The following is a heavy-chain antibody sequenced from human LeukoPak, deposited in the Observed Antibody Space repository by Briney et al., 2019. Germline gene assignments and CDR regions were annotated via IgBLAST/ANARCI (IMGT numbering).Heavy chain of an antibody. CDR3: ARIGDGSNGIDY. J-gene: IGHJ4*02. D-gene: IGHD5-24*01. CDR1: GYSISGGYY. CDR2: IYHSGST. V-gene: IGHV4-38-2*01. Sequence: PSETLSLTCAVSGYSISGGYYWGWIRQPPGKGLEWIGSIYHSGSTYYNPSLKSRVTISVDTSKNQFCLKLSSVTAADTAVYYCARIGDGSNGIDYWGQGTLVTVSS.